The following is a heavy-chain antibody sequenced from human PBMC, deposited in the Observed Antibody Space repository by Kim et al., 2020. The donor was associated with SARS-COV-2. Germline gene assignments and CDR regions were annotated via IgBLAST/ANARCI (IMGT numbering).Heavy chain of an antibody. D-gene: IGHD1-7*01. CDR1: GYTFTSYY. CDR2: INPSGGST. J-gene: IGHJ5*02. Sequence: ASVKVSCKASGYTFTSYYMHWVRQAPGQGLEWMGIINPSGGSTSYAQKFQGRVTMTRDTSTSTVYMELSSLRSEDTAVYYCARGSPPELELRDSWFDPWGQGTLVTVSS. CDR3: ARGSPPELELRDSWFDP. V-gene: IGHV1-46*01.